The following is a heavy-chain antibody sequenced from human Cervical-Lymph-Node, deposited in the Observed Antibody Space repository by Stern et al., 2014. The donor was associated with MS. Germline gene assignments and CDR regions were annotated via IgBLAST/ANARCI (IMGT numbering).Heavy chain of an antibody. V-gene: IGHV1-2*02. J-gene: IGHJ4*02. CDR2: INPKTTGI. D-gene: IGHD6-19*01. Sequence: QVQLVQPGAEVKKPGTSVKVSCKASGYIFFDSFIHWIRQAPGQGLEWLGWINPKTTGINYAQNFQGRLTMTRDTSIDAAYMELSSLTSDDTAIYYCARGTGWPYYFDLWGQGTLLTVSS. CDR3: ARGTGWPYYFDL. CDR1: GYIFFDSF.